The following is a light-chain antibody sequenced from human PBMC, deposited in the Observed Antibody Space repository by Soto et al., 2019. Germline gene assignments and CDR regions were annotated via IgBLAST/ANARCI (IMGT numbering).Light chain of an antibody. J-gene: IGKJ1*01. Sequence: EIVLTQSPGTLSLSPGERATLSCRASQNVDSNYLAWYQQKPGQAPRIIIFGASGRATGIPDRFSGSGSGTDFTLTISRLEPEDFAVYYWQQYGSLSWTFGQGPKVEIK. CDR1: QNVDSNY. V-gene: IGKV3-20*01. CDR3: QQYGSLSWT. CDR2: GAS.